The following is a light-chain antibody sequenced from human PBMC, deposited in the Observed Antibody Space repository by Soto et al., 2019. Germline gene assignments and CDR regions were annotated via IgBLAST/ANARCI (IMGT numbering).Light chain of an antibody. CDR3: QSYDSSLSGVV. Sequence: QAVATQPPSVSGAPGQRVTISCTGSSSNIGAGYDVHWYQQLPGTAPKLLIYGNSNRPSGVPDRFSGSKSGTSASLAITGLQAEDEADYYCQSYDSSLSGVVFGGGTK. J-gene: IGLJ2*01. CDR1: SSNIGAGYD. CDR2: GNS. V-gene: IGLV1-40*01.